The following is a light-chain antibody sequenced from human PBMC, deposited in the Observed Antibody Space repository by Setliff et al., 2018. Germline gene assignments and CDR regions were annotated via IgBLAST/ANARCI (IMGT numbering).Light chain of an antibody. J-gene: IGLJ1*01. Sequence: QSALTQPPSASGSPGQSVTISCTGTSSDVGGYNYVSWYQQHPGKAPKLMIYEVSKRPSGVPDRFSGSKSGNTASLTISGLQAEDEADYYRSSYTSSSTLYVFGTGTKVTVL. V-gene: IGLV2-8*01. CDR3: SSYTSSSTLYV. CDR1: SSDVGGYNY. CDR2: EVS.